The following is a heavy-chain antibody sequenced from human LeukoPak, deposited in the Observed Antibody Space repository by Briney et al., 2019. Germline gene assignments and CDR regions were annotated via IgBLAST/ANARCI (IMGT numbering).Heavy chain of an antibody. CDR3: ARRYLLRGWLDY. V-gene: IGHV4-34*01. CDR2: INHSGST. J-gene: IGHJ4*02. CDR1: GGSFSGYY. Sequence: SETLSLTCAVSGGSFSGYYWSWIRQPPGKGLEWIGEINHSGSTNYNPSLKSRVTISVDTSKNQFSLKLSSVTAADTAVYYCARRYLLRGWLDYWGQGTLVTVSS. D-gene: IGHD1-26*01.